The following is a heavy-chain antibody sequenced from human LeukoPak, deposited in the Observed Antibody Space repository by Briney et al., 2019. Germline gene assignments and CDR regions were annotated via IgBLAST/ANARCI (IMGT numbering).Heavy chain of an antibody. Sequence: GGSLRLSCAASGFTFSNYGMHWVRQAPGKGLEWVAFIRYDGSDKYYADSVRGRFTISRDNSKNTVYLQMNSLRVEDTAVYYCAKDPVGATVSADYWGQGALVTVSS. J-gene: IGHJ4*02. CDR1: GFTFSNYG. D-gene: IGHD1-26*01. V-gene: IGHV3-30*02. CDR2: IRYDGSDK. CDR3: AKDPVGATVSADY.